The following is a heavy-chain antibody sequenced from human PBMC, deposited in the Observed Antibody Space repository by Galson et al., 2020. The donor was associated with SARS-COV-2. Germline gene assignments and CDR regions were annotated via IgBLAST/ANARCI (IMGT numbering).Heavy chain of an antibody. D-gene: IGHD2-15*01. Sequence: GGSLRLSCAASGFTFSSYEMNWVRQAPGKGLEWVSYISSSGSTIYYADPVKGRFTISRDNAKNSLYLQMNSLRAEETAVYYCARESATGFDYWGQGTLVTVSS. CDR1: GFTFSSYE. CDR3: ARESATGFDY. V-gene: IGHV3-48*03. CDR2: ISSSGSTI. J-gene: IGHJ4*02.